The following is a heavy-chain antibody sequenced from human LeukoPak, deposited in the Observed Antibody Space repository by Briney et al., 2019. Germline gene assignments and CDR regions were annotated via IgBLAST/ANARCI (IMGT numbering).Heavy chain of an antibody. CDR1: GGSVSSGSYY. D-gene: IGHD3-3*01. CDR2: IYYSGST. Sequence: SETLSLTCTVSGGSVSSGSYYWSWIRQPPGKGLEWIGYIYYSGSTNYNPSLKSRVTISVDTSKNQFSLKLSSVTAADTAVYYCARGGPYDFWSGYYMGYYYYGMDVWGQGTTVTVSS. V-gene: IGHV4-61*01. CDR3: ARGGPYDFWSGYYMGYYYYGMDV. J-gene: IGHJ6*02.